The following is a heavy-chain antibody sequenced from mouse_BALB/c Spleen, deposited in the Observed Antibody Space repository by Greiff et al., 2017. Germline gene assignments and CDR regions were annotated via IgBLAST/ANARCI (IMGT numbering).Heavy chain of an antibody. CDR1: GYTFSSYW. CDR2: ILPGSGST. D-gene: IGHD1-1*01. Sequence: QVQLQQSGAELMKPGASVKISCKATGYTFSSYWIDWVKQRPGHGLEWIGEILPGSGSTNYNEKFKGKATFTADTSSNTAYMQLSSLTSEDSAVYYFARSGTTVVFDYWGQGTTLTVAS. J-gene: IGHJ2*01. V-gene: IGHV1-9*01. CDR3: ARSGTTVVFDY.